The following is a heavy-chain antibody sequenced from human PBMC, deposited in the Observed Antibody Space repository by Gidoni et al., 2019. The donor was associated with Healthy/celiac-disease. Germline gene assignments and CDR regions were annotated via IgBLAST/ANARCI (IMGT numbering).Heavy chain of an antibody. D-gene: IGHD6-6*01. V-gene: IGHV3-23*01. CDR1: GFTISSYA. Sequence: EVQLLESGGGLVQPGGSLRLSCAASGFTISSYAMSWVRQAPGKGLEWVSAISGSGGSTYYADSVKGRFTISRDNSKNTLYLQMNSLRAEDTAVYYCAKDHSSSSWEFDYWGQGTLVTVSS. CDR3: AKDHSSSSWEFDY. J-gene: IGHJ4*02. CDR2: ISGSGGST.